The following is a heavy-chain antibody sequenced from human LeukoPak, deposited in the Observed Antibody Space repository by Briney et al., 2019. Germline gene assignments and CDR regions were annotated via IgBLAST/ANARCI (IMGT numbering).Heavy chain of an antibody. J-gene: IGHJ6*03. CDR3: AGENWNDPFYYYYYMDV. Sequence: SETLSLTCTVSGYSISSGYYWGWIRQPPGKGLEWIGSIYHSGSTYYNPSLKSRVTISVDTSKNQFSLKLSSVTAADTAVYYCAGENWNDPFYYYYYMDVWGKGTTVTVS. CDR2: IYHSGST. V-gene: IGHV4-38-2*02. D-gene: IGHD1-1*01. CDR1: GYSISSGYY.